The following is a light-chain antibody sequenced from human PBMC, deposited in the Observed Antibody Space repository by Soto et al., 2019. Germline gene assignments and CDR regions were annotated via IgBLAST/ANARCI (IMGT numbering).Light chain of an antibody. Sequence: QSVLTQPPSVSAAPGQRVTIACSGSNSNIGNNYVSWYQQLPGTAPKLLIYDNNKRPSGIPDRFSASKSGTSATLGITGLQTGDEADYYCGTWDSSLSSHWVFGGGTKLTVL. CDR1: NSNIGNNY. CDR3: GTWDSSLSSHWV. CDR2: DNN. J-gene: IGLJ3*02. V-gene: IGLV1-51*01.